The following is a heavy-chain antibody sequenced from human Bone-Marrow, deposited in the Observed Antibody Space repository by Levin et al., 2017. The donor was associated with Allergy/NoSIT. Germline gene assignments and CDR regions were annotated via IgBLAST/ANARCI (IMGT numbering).Heavy chain of an antibody. J-gene: IGHJ4*02. D-gene: IGHD4-17*01. V-gene: IGHV3-15*01. CDR1: GFTFSNAW. CDR3: TTGRNYGDYVGYFDY. CDR2: IKSKTDGGTT. Sequence: AGGSLRLSCAASGFTFSNAWMSWVRQAPGKGLEWVGRIKSKTDGGTTDYAAPVKGRFTISRDDSKNTLYLQMNSLKTEDTAVYYCTTGRNYGDYVGYFDYWGQGTLVTVSS.